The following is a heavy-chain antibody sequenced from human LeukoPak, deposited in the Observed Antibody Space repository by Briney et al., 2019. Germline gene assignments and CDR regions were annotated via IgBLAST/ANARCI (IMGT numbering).Heavy chain of an antibody. D-gene: IGHD6-25*01. CDR3: ATAGGYYFDY. Sequence: ASVQDSCMVSGYTHTELSMHWVRQAPGKGLEWMGGFDPEDGETINAQKFQGRVTMAEDTSTDTAYMELSSLRSEDTAVYYCATAGGYYFDYWGQGTLVTVSS. CDR2: FDPEDGET. CDR1: GYTHTELS. V-gene: IGHV1-24*01. J-gene: IGHJ4*02.